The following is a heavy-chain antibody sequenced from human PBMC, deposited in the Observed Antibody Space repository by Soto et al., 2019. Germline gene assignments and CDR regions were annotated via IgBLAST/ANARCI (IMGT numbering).Heavy chain of an antibody. CDR1: GGTFSRYA. CDR2: IIPIFGTA. D-gene: IGHD5-12*01. Sequence: QVQLVQSGAEVKKPGSSVKVSCNASGGTFSRYAISWVRQAPGQGLEWMGGIIPIFGTANYAQKFQGRVTITADESKSKAYMELSSLRTEDTAVYYCASAQMATIGYDYWGQGTLVTVSS. J-gene: IGHJ4*02. V-gene: IGHV1-69*01. CDR3: ASAQMATIGYDY.